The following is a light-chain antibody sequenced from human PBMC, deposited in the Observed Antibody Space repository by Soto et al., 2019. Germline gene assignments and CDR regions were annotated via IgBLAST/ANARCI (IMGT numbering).Light chain of an antibody. V-gene: IGKV3-15*01. CDR2: GAS. CDR1: QSVSSH. Sequence: EVVLTQSPATLSVSPGERATLSCRASQSVSSHLAWYQQKPGQAPRLLIYGASTRATGIPDRFSGSGSGTAFTLTISSLESEDFAVYCCQHYNDWPRYTFGQGTKLDIK. CDR3: QHYNDWPRYT. J-gene: IGKJ2*01.